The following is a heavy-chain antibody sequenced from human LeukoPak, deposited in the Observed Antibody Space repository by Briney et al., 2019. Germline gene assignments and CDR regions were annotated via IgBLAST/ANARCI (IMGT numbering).Heavy chain of an antibody. Sequence: GGSLRLSCAPSGFTFSSFDMHWVRQPTGQGLEWLSTIGTASDTYYPGSVEGRFTLSRDNAKNSLYLQMNSLTAGDTAVYYCARGPPRGKYYYMDVWGKGTTVTVSS. CDR3: ARGPPRGKYYYMDV. J-gene: IGHJ6*03. CDR2: IGTASDT. D-gene: IGHD1-1*01. V-gene: IGHV3-13*01. CDR1: GFTFSSFD.